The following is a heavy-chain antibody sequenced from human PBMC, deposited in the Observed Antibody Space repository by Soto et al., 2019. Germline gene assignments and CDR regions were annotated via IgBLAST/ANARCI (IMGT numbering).Heavy chain of an antibody. V-gene: IGHV6-1*01. Sequence: LSQTLSLTCAISGDSVSSNSAAWNWIRQSPSRGLEWLGRTYYRSKWYNDYAVSVESRITINPDTSKNQFSLQLNSVTPEDTAVYYCARWIGWLKGINWFDPWGQGTLVTVSS. J-gene: IGHJ5*02. D-gene: IGHD6-19*01. CDR1: GDSVSSNSAA. CDR2: TYYRSKWYN. CDR3: ARWIGWLKGINWFDP.